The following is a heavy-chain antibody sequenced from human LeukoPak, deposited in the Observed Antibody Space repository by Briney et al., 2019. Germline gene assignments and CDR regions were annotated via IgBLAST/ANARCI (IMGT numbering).Heavy chain of an antibody. CDR1: GYSISSGYY. J-gene: IGHJ6*03. Sequence: SETLSLTCAVSGYSISSGYYWGWIRQPPGKGLEGIGSIYHSGSTYYNPSLKSRVTISVDTSKNQFSLKLSSVTAADTAVYYCARIVLRWFGESYYMDVWGKGTTVTVSS. CDR3: ARIVLRWFGESYYMDV. CDR2: IYHSGST. D-gene: IGHD3-10*01. V-gene: IGHV4-38-2*01.